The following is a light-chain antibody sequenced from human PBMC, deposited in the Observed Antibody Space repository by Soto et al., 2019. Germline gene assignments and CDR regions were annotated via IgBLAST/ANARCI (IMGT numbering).Light chain of an antibody. CDR2: DAS. Sequence: EIVLTQTPATLSLSPGERATLSCRASESVRQYLAWYQQKPGQAPRLLIYDASSRAIGIPARFSGSGSGTDFTLTISSLEPEDFAVYYCQQRSNWPPGYTFGQGNKLEMK. J-gene: IGKJ2*01. CDR1: ESVRQY. V-gene: IGKV3-11*01. CDR3: QQRSNWPPGYT.